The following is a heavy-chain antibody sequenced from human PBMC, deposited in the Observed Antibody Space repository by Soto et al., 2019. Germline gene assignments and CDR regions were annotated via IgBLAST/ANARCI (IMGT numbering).Heavy chain of an antibody. CDR3: ARAGVVGATALDY. D-gene: IGHD1-26*01. V-gene: IGHV4-30-2*01. CDR2: IYHSGST. Sequence: SETLSLTCAVSGGSISSGGYSWSWIRQPPGKGLEWIGYIYHSGSTYYNPSLKSRVTISVDRSKNQFSQKLSSVTAADTAVYYCARAGVVGATALDYWVQGTLVTVSS. CDR1: GGSISSGGYS. J-gene: IGHJ4*02.